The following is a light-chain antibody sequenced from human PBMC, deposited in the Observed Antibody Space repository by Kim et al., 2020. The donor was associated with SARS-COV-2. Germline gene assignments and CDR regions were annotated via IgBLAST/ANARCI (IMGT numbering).Light chain of an antibody. J-gene: IGKJ4*01. V-gene: IGKV3-15*01. Sequence: VAPGERTTPSCRASQSGSSNLAWYQQKPGQDPRLLMYGASTRATGIPARFSGSGSGTEFSLPISSLQSEDFAVYYCQQYDKWPLTFGGGTKVDIK. CDR2: GAS. CDR1: QSGSSN. CDR3: QQYDKWPLT.